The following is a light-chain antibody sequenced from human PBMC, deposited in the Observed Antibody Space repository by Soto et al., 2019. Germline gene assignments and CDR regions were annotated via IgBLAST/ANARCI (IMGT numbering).Light chain of an antibody. CDR2: KAS. Sequence: DTQMTQSPSTLSSSVGDRVTITCRASQSSSSWLAWYQQRPGRAPQLLIYKASTLKSGVPSRFSVGGSGTGFTLTISCLQPDDFATYHCHQYDTPFPTFGQGTKVEI. V-gene: IGKV1-5*03. CDR1: QSSSSW. J-gene: IGKJ1*01. CDR3: HQYDTPFPT.